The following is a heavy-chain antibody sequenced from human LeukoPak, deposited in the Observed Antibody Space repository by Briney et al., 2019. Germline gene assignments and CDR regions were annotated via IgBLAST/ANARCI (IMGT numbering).Heavy chain of an antibody. V-gene: IGHV4-34*01. CDR3: ARKDILTGCFDY. J-gene: IGHJ4*02. Sequence: SETLSLTCAVYGGSFSGYYWSWIRQPPGKGLEWIGEINHSGSTNYSPSLKSRVTISVDTSKNQFSLKLSSVTAADTAVYYCARKDILTGCFDYWGQGTLVTVSS. D-gene: IGHD3-9*01. CDR1: GGSFSGYY. CDR2: INHSGST.